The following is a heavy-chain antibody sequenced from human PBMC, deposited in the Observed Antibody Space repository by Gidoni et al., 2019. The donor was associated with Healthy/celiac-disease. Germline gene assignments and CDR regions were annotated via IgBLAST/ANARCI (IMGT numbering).Heavy chain of an antibody. Sequence: EVQLLESGGGLVQPGGSLRLSCAPSRFTFSRYAMSWVRQAPGKGLEWVSAISGSGGSTYYADAVKGRFTISRDNSKNTLYLQMNSLRAEDTAVYYCAKDLGYYYDSSGYYNWFDPWGQGTLVTVSS. D-gene: IGHD3-22*01. V-gene: IGHV3-23*01. CDR1: RFTFSRYA. CDR3: AKDLGYYYDSSGYYNWFDP. CDR2: ISGSGGST. J-gene: IGHJ5*02.